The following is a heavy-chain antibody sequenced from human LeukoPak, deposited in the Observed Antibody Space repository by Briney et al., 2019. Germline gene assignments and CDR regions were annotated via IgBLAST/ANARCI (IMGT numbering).Heavy chain of an antibody. J-gene: IGHJ4*02. CDR2: INWNGGST. D-gene: IGHD5-24*01. CDR3: AKRDGYNSGPFDY. CDR1: GFTFDDYG. V-gene: IGHV3-20*04. Sequence: GGSLRLSCAASGFTFDDYGMSWVRQAPGKGLEWVSGINWNGGSTGYADSVKGRFTISRDNAKNSLYLQMNSLRTEDTAVYYCAKRDGYNSGPFDYWGQGTLVTVSS.